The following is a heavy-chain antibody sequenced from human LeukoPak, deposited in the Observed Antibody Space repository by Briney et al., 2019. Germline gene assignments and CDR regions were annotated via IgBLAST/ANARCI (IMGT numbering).Heavy chain of an antibody. CDR3: SRDDNWGQENFDY. CDR2: ISNDGDT. J-gene: IGHJ4*02. Sequence: PGGSLRLSCAASGFTVSSNYMSWVRQGPGKGLECVSVISNDGDTYYADSVKGRFTISRDTSKNTVSLQMNSLRAEDTAVYYCSRDDNWGQENFDYWGQGTLVTVSS. V-gene: IGHV3-53*03. D-gene: IGHD7-27*01. CDR1: GFTVSSNY.